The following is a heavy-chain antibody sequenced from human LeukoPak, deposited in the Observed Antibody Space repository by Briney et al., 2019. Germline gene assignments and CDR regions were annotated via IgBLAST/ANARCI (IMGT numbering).Heavy chain of an antibody. V-gene: IGHV3-23*01. CDR2: ISVSGGSA. J-gene: IGHJ4*02. Sequence: PGGSLRLSCAASGLIFSNYAMSWVRQAPGKGLEWVSTISVSGGSANYADSAKGRFTISRDSSKNTLYLQMNSLRAEDTAVYYCAKGYCSSTSCYIDYWGQGTLVTVSS. D-gene: IGHD2-2*02. CDR1: GLIFSNYA. CDR3: AKGYCSSTSCYIDY.